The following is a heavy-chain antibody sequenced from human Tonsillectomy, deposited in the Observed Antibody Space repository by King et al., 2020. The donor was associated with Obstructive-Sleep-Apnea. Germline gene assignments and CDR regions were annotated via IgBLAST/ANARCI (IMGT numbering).Heavy chain of an antibody. CDR2: ISYDGDNK. CDR1: GFTFSNYT. V-gene: IGHV3-30-3*01. J-gene: IGHJ4*02. D-gene: IGHD3-22*01. CDR3: ARVPYYYDSSGYDY. Sequence: VQLVESGGGVVQPGRSLRLSCAASGFTFSNYTLHWVRQAPGKGLEWVAVISYDGDNKYYADSVKGRFTISRDNSKNTLYLQMNSLRAEDTAVFYCARVPYYYDSSGYDYWGQGTLVTVSS.